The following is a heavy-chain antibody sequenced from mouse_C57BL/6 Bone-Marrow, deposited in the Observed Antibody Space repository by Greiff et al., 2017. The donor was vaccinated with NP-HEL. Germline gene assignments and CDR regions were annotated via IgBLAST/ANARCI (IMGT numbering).Heavy chain of an antibody. J-gene: IGHJ1*03. D-gene: IGHD1-1*01. CDR3: ARFITTAWYFDV. CDR2: ISDGGSYT. V-gene: IGHV5-4*01. Sequence: EVQLVESGGGLVKPGGSLKLSCAASGFTFSSYAMSWVRQTPEKRLEWVATISDGGSYTYYPDNVKGRFTISRDNAKNNLYLQMSHLKSEDTAMYYCARFITTAWYFDVWGTGTTVTVSS. CDR1: GFTFSSYA.